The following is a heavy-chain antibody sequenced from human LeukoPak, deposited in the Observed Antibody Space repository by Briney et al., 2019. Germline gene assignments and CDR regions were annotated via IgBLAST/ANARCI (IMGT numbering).Heavy chain of an antibody. CDR3: TASLWSGERIFDY. Sequence: GGSLRLSCAASGLTFTNVWMSWVRQAPGKGLEWVGRIKSKTDGGTTDYAAPVKGRFTISRDDSKNTLYLQMNSLETEDTAVYYCTASLWSGERIFDYWGQGTLVTVSS. D-gene: IGHD3-10*01. J-gene: IGHJ4*02. V-gene: IGHV3-15*01. CDR1: GLTFTNVW. CDR2: IKSKTDGGTT.